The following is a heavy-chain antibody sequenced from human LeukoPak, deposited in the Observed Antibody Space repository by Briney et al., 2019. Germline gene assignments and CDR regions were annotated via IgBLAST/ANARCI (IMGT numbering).Heavy chain of an antibody. CDR2: IGGSGGST. V-gene: IGHV3-23*01. D-gene: IGHD3-22*01. J-gene: IGHJ4*02. CDR1: GFTFSSYA. Sequence: PGGSLRLSCAASGFTFSSYAMSWVRQAPGKGLEWVSGIGGSGGSTYDADSVQGRFTVSRDNSKNTLYLQMNSLRPEDTAIYYCAKEYSEYYRDTSGYFGSFDYWGQGTLVTVSS. CDR3: AKEYSEYYRDTSGYFGSFDY.